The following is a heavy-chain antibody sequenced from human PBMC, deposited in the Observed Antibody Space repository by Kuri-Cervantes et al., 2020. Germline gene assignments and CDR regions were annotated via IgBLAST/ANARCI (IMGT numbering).Heavy chain of an antibody. D-gene: IGHD3-10*01. CDR3: VTGTQTYGS. J-gene: IGHJ5*02. Sequence: ETLSLTCAASGFNFQDYAMHWVRQAPGKGLEWVSLISWNGGSTFYVDSVKGRFTISRDNAKNSLYLQMNSLRAEDTAVYYCVTGTQTYGSWGQGTLVTVSS. CDR2: ISWNGGST. V-gene: IGHV3-43D*04. CDR1: GFNFQDYA.